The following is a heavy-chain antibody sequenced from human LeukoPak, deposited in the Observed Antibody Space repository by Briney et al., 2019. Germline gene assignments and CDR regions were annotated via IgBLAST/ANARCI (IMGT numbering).Heavy chain of an antibody. V-gene: IGHV4-30-2*01. CDR2: IYHSGST. D-gene: IGHD3/OR15-3a*01. CDR3: ASYDFWSGYGP. J-gene: IGHJ5*02. CDR1: GGSISSGDYS. Sequence: SETLSLTCAVSGGSISSGDYSWSWIPQPPGKGLEWIGYIYHSGSTYYNPSLKSRVTISVGRSKNQFSLKLSSVTAADTAVYYCASYDFWSGYGPWGQGTLVTVSS.